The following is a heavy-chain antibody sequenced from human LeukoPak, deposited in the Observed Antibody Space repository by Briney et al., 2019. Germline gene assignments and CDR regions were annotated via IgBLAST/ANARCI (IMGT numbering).Heavy chain of an antibody. J-gene: IGHJ4*02. V-gene: IGHV3-23*01. CDR3: AKIGYTDLVGTIHFDY. D-gene: IGHD3-16*02. Sequence: GGSLRLSCAASGFTFSSYAMTWVRQPPGKGLEWVSAISDSGGSTYYADSVKGRFTISRDNSKNTLYLPMNSLRAEDTAVYYCAKIGYTDLVGTIHFDYWGQGTLVTVPS. CDR1: GFTFSSYA. CDR2: ISDSGGST.